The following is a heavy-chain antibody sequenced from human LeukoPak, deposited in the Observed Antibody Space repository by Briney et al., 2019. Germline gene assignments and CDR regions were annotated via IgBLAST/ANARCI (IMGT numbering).Heavy chain of an antibody. CDR2: ISAYNGNT. V-gene: IGHV1-18*01. Sequence: APVKVSCKASGYTFTSYGISWVRQAPGQGLEWMGWISAYNGNTNYAQKLQGRVTMTTDTSTSTAYMELRSLRSDDTAVYYCARLRYSVNAFDIWGQGTMVTVSS. D-gene: IGHD4-17*01. CDR3: ARLRYSVNAFDI. CDR1: GYTFTSYG. J-gene: IGHJ3*02.